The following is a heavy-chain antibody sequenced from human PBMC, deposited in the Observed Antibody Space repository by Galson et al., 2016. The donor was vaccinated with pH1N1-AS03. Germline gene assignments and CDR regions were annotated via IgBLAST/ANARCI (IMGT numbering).Heavy chain of an antibody. CDR1: GNSFNTYW. J-gene: IGHJ4*02. D-gene: IGHD1-26*01. V-gene: IGHV5-51*01. CDR3: ARHASPTILSYHFDY. Sequence: QSGAEVKKPGESLNISCKGSGNSFNTYWITWVRQMPGKGPEWMGVVYPSDSDARYSPSFQGQVTFSADKSTSTAYLHLTTLKAADSAIYYCARHASPTILSYHFDYWGQGTLVTVSS. CDR2: VYPSDSDA.